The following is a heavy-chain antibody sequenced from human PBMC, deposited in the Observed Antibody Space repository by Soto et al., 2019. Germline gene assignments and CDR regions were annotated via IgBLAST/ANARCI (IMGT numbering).Heavy chain of an antibody. Sequence: PGGSLRLSCAASGFTFSNYWMHWVRQAPGKGLVWVSYINSDGSITNYADSVKGRFTISRDNAKNTLYLQMNSLRAADTAVYYCARDRNWNFSPDYYYYGMDVWGQGTTVTVSS. CDR1: GFTFSNYW. D-gene: IGHD1-7*01. J-gene: IGHJ6*02. CDR3: ARDRNWNFSPDYYYYGMDV. CDR2: INSDGSIT. V-gene: IGHV3-74*01.